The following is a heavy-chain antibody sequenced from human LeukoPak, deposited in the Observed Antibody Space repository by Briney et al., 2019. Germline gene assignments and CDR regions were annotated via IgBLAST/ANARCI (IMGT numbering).Heavy chain of an antibody. V-gene: IGHV1-2*02. D-gene: IGHD6-19*01. J-gene: IGHJ5*02. CDR3: ARGDLLSSGWYYGWFDP. CDR2: INPNSGGT. Sequence: GASVKVSCKASGYTFTGYYIHWVRQAPGQGLEWMGWINPNSGGTNYAQKFQGRVTMTRDTSISTAYMELSRLRSDDTAVYYCARGDLLSSGWYYGWFDPWGQGTLVTVSS. CDR1: GYTFTGYY.